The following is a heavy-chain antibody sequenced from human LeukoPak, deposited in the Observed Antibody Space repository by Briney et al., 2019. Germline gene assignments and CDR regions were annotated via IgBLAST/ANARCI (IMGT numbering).Heavy chain of an antibody. J-gene: IGHJ5*02. CDR2: ISTSGDTI. CDR3: ARGALNWVDP. V-gene: IGHV3-11*01. CDR1: GFVFSDYY. Sequence: KSGGSLRLSCVASGFVFSDYYMSWIRQPPGKGLEWVSYISTSGDTIYYSDSVKGRFTISRDNAKNSLYLQMNSLRAEDTALYYCARGALNWVDPWGQRLLVSVSS.